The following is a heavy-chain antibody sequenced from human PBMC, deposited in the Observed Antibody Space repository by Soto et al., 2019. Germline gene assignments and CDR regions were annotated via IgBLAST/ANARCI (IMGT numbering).Heavy chain of an antibody. V-gene: IGHV3-30-3*01. CDR1: GFTFSYHA. Sequence: QVQLVESGGGVVQPGRSLRLSCAASGFTFSYHALNWVRHAPGKGLEWVAVISYDGDNKYIAESVKGRFTISRDNSKNTVSLQMNRLRAEDTAMYFCERGTTTSAFSAMDVWGPGTTVTVSS. CDR2: ISYDGDNK. J-gene: IGHJ6*02. CDR3: ERGTTTSAFSAMDV. D-gene: IGHD1-1*01.